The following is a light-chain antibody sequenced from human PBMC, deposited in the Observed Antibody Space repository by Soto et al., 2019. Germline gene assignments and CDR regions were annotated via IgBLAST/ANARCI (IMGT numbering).Light chain of an antibody. J-gene: IGKJ2*01. CDR1: QSINSW. CDR2: KAS. Sequence: DIQMTQSPSTLSTSVGDRVTITCRASQSINSWLAWYQQKPGKAPKLLISKASTLQSGVPSRFSGSGSGTEFSLIISILQPDDFASYYCQQYKSYPYTFGQGTKLAIK. CDR3: QQYKSYPYT. V-gene: IGKV1-5*03.